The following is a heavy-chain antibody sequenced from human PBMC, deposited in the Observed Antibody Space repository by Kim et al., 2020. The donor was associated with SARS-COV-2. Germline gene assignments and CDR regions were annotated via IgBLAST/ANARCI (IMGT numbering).Heavy chain of an antibody. CDR3: AKRLFLEAWELLAY. D-gene: IGHD1-26*01. V-gene: IGHV3-30*18. Sequence: GGSLRLSCAASGFTFSSSGMQWVRQAPGKGLEWVAVISHDGSSKYYADSVKGRFTISRDNSKNTLYLQMNSLRAEDTAVYYCAKRLFLEAWELLAYWGQGILVTVYS. CDR2: ISHDGSSK. J-gene: IGHJ4*02. CDR1: GFTFSSSG.